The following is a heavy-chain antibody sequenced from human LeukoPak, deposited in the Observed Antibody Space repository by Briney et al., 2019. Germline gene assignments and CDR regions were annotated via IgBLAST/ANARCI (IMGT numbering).Heavy chain of an antibody. D-gene: IGHD1-26*01. V-gene: IGHV3-74*01. CDR2: INSDGSST. CDR3: ARVATGNWFDP. CDR1: GFTFTTHW. Sequence: PGGSLRLSCAASGFTFTTHWMHWVPQAPGKGRVWVSRINSDGSSTVYADSVKGRFTISRDNAKNTLYLQMNSLRAEDTAVYYCARVATGNWFDPWGQGTLVTVSS. J-gene: IGHJ5*02.